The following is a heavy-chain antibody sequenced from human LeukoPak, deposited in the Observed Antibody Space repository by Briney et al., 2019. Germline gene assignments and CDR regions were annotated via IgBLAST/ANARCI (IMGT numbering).Heavy chain of an antibody. V-gene: IGHV4-4*02. CDR2: IYHSGST. CDR3: ARSSEYGDPFNY. J-gene: IGHJ4*02. Sequence: SETLSLTCAVSGGSISSSNWWSWVRQPPGKGLEWIGEIYHSGSTNYNPSLKSRVTISVDTSRNQFSLKLNSVTAADTAVYYCARSSEYGDPFNYWGQGTLVTVSS. D-gene: IGHD4-17*01. CDR1: GGSISSSNW.